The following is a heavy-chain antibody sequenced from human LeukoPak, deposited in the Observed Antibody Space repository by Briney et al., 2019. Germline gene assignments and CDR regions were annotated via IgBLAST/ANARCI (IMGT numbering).Heavy chain of an antibody. D-gene: IGHD2-2*02. J-gene: IGHJ4*02. CDR3: AREFEYCSSTSCYTLDY. CDR2: ISSSGSTI. Sequence: PGGSLRLSCAASGFTFSDYYMSWIRQAPGKGLEWVSYISSSGSTIYYADSVKGRFTISRDNAKNSLYLQMNSLRAEDTAVYYCAREFEYCSSTSCYTLDYWAREPWSPSPQ. V-gene: IGHV3-11*04. CDR1: GFTFSDYY.